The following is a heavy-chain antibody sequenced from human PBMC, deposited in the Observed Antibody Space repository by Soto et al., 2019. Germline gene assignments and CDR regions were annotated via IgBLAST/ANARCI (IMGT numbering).Heavy chain of an antibody. D-gene: IGHD3-22*01. CDR1: GFTFRNYA. J-gene: IGHJ3*01. Sequence: QVQLVESGGGVVQPGRSLRLSCAASGFTFRNYAMQWVRQAPGKGLEWVALISYDGNTKSYADSVKGRFTLSRDNSNNMLYLQMSSLRAEGTAIYYCARDPGLAMIVRRGFDFWGQGTMVTVSS. CDR2: ISYDGNTK. CDR3: ARDPGLAMIVRRGFDF. V-gene: IGHV3-30-3*01.